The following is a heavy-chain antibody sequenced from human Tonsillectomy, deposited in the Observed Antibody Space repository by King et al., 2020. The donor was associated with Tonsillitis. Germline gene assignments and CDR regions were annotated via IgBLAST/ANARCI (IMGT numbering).Heavy chain of an antibody. D-gene: IGHD2-15*01. J-gene: IGHJ3*02. V-gene: IGHV3-23*04. CDR2: ISATDGTT. Sequence: VQLVESGGGLVQPGGSLRLSCAGATFTFSSYAMNWVRQAPGKGLQWVSSISATDGTTYYTDSVKGRFTISRDNSKNTVWLQMNSLRAEDTAVYYCAKGWWLRASDTFDIWGQGTMVTVSA. CDR3: AKGWWLRASDTFDI. CDR1: TFTFSSYA.